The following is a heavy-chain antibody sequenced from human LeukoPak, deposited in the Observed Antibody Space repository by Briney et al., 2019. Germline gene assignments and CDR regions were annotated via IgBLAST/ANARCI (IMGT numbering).Heavy chain of an antibody. CDR1: GYTFTDHY. J-gene: IGHJ5*02. V-gene: IGHV1-2*02. CDR3: ARQAATGAWLDP. D-gene: IGHD6-25*01. Sequence: ASVKASCKASGYTFTDHYMHWVRQAPGQGFEWMGWIKPNTGGTHYAQKFQGRVTMTTDTSISTAYMELSSLTSDDTAAYYCARQAATGAWLDPWVQGTLVTVSS. CDR2: IKPNTGGT.